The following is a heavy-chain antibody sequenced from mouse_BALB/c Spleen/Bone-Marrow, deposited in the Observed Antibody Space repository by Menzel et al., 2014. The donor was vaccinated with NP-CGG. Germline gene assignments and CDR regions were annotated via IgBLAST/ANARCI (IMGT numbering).Heavy chain of an antibody. V-gene: IGHV5-9-2*01. CDR2: ISGGGSYT. D-gene: IGHD2-4*01. CDR3: ARHAYYDQTEVSFVY. Sequence: DVKLVESGGGLVKSGGSLKLSCAASGFTFSNYGMSWVRQTPEKRLEWVATISGGGSYTFYSDSVKGRFTISRDNAKNNLYLQLSSLRSEGTALYYCARHAYYDQTEVSFVYWGQGTLVTVSA. CDR1: GFTFSNYG. J-gene: IGHJ3*01.